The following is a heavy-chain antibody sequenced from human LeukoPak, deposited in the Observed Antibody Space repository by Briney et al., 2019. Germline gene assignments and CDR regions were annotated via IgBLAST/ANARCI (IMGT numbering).Heavy chain of an antibody. CDR2: IYYSGST. V-gene: IGHV4-59*12. CDR3: ARDAVGDGYNNFDY. J-gene: IGHJ4*02. D-gene: IGHD5-24*01. Sequence: SETLSLTCTVSGGSISSYYWSWIRQPPGKGLEWIGYIYYSGSTNYNPSLKSRVTISVDTSKNQFSLKLSSVTAADTAVYYCARDAVGDGYNNFDYWGQGTLVTVSS. CDR1: GGSISSYY.